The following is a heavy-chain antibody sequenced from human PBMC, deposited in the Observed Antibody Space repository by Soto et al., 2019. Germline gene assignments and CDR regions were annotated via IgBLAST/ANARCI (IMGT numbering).Heavy chain of an antibody. CDR3: ASAAYDFWSGYSSPQNYNYMDV. Sequence: SVKVSCKASGGTFSSYTISWVLQAPGQGLEWMGRIIPILGIANYAQKFQGRVTITADKSTSTAYMELSSLRSEDTAVYYCASAAYDFWSGYSSPQNYNYMDVWGKGTTVTVSS. CDR2: IIPILGIA. CDR1: GGTFSSYT. J-gene: IGHJ6*03. D-gene: IGHD3-3*01. V-gene: IGHV1-69*02.